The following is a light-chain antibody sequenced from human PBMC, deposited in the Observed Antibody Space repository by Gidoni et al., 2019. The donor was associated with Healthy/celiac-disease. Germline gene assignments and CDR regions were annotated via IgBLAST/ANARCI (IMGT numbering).Light chain of an antibody. V-gene: IGKV3-11*01. CDR3: QQRSNWPL. CDR1: QSVSSY. Sequence: EIVLTQSPATLSLSPGERATLSCRASQSVSSYLAWYQQKPGQAPRLLIYDASNRATGIPARFSGSGSVTDFTLTISSLEPEDFAVYYCQQRSNWPLFGQXTRLEIK. CDR2: DAS. J-gene: IGKJ5*01.